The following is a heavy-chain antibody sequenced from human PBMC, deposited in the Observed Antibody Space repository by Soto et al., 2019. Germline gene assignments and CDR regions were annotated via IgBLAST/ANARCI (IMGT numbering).Heavy chain of an antibody. V-gene: IGHV3-21*01. CDR2: ISSSSSYI. CDR3: ARDSGHPTRRYYHASSFYYYQDNCFDP. D-gene: IGHD3-22*01. Sequence: WGSLRLSCASSGFTFSSYSMNWVRQAPGKGLEWVSSISSSSSYIYYADSVKGRFTISRDNAKNSLYLQMNSLRAEDTAVYYGARDSGHPTRRYYHASSFYYYQDNCFDPWGQGTLVTVSS. CDR1: GFTFSSYS. J-gene: IGHJ5*02.